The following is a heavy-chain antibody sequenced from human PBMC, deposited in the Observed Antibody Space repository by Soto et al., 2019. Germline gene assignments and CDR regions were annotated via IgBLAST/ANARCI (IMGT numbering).Heavy chain of an antibody. V-gene: IGHV3-33*01. CDR2: IWYDGSNK. Sequence: QVQLVESGGGVVQPGRSLRLSCAASGFTFSSYGMHWVRQAPGKGLEWVAVIWYDGSNKYYADSVKGRFTISRDNSKNTLYLQMNSLRAEDTAVYYCARDPTVAAAATLNYFDYWGQGTLVTVSS. D-gene: IGHD6-13*01. CDR1: GFTFSSYG. CDR3: ARDPTVAAAATLNYFDY. J-gene: IGHJ4*02.